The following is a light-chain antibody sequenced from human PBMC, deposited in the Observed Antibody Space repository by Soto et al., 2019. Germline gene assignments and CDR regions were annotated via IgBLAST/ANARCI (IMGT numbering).Light chain of an antibody. CDR1: QGIRND. V-gene: IGKV1-6*01. CDR2: AAS. J-gene: IGKJ1*01. Sequence: AIQMTQSPSSLSASVGDRVTMTCRASQGIRNDLGWYQPKPGKATKLLIYAASTLGSGVPSRFSGRGSGTYFTPTISRLQHEDFASYYCLQGYDFPWTFGQGTKVDI. CDR3: LQGYDFPWT.